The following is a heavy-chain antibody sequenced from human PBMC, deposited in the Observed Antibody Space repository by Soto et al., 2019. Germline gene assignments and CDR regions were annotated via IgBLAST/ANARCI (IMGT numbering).Heavy chain of an antibody. V-gene: IGHV3-33*01. D-gene: IGHD6-13*01. Sequence: QVQLVESGGGVVQPGRSLRLSCAASGFTFSSYGMHWVRQAPGKGLEWVAVIWHDGSNKYYAVSVKGRFTISRDNSKNTLYLEMNSLRAEDTAVYYCARGIGADGTGVDYWGQGTLVTVSS. CDR3: ARGIGADGTGVDY. CDR2: IWHDGSNK. J-gene: IGHJ4*02. CDR1: GFTFSSYG.